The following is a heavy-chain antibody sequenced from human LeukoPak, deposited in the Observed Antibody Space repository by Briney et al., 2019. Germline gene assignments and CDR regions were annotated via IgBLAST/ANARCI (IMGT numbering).Heavy chain of an antibody. CDR1: GGSFSGYY. D-gene: IGHD1-1*01. J-gene: IGHJ4*02. V-gene: IGHV4-34*01. Sequence: PSETLSLTCAVYGGSFSGYYWSWIRQPPGKGLEWIGEINHSGSTNYNPSLKSRVTISVDTSKNQFSLKLSSVTAADTAVYYCARVRLNGDFDYWGQGTLVTVSS. CDR3: ARVRLNGDFDY. CDR2: INHSGST.